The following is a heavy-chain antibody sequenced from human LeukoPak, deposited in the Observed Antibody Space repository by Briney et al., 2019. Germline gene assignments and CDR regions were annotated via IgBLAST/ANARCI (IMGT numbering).Heavy chain of an antibody. J-gene: IGHJ4*02. CDR3: TTDLGYSSSDFDY. CDR1: GFTFTNAW. D-gene: IGHD6-13*01. Sequence: PGGSLRLSCAASGFTFTNAWMNWVRQAPGKGLEWVGRIKSKTDGGTTDYAAPVKGRFTISRDDSKNTLYLQMNSLKTEDTAIYYCTTDLGYSSSDFDYWGQGTLVTVSS. CDR2: IKSKTDGGTT. V-gene: IGHV3-15*07.